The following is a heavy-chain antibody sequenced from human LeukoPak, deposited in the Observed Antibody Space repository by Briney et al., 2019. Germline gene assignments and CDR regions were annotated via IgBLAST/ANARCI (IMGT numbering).Heavy chain of an antibody. CDR3: ARRIGFTFGGVTEWFDP. V-gene: IGHV1-18*01. CDR2: ISAYNGNT. CDR1: GYTFTSYG. D-gene: IGHD3-16*01. Sequence: ASVKVSCKASGYTFTSYGISWVRQAPGQGLEWMGWISAYNGNTNYAQKLQGRVTMTTDTSTSTAYMELRSLRSDDTAVYYCARRIGFTFGGVTEWFDPWGQGTLVTVSS. J-gene: IGHJ5*02.